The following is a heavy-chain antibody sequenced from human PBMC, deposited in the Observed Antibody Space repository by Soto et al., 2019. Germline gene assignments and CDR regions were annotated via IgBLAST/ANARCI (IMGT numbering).Heavy chain of an antibody. D-gene: IGHD2-15*01. CDR3: ARDCSGGSCYQGSYSYVMDV. J-gene: IGHJ6*02. Sequence: ASVKVSCKASGYTFTSYGISWVRQAPGQGLEWMGWISAYNGNTNYAQKLQGRVTMTTDTSTSTAYMELRSLRSDDTAVYYCARDCSGGSCYQGSYSYVMDVWGQGTTVPGS. CDR1: GYTFTSYG. CDR2: ISAYNGNT. V-gene: IGHV1-18*04.